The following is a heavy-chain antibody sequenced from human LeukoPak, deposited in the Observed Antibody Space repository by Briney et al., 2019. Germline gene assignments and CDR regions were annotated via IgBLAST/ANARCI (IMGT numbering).Heavy chain of an antibody. CDR1: GGSISSGGYY. Sequence: SETLSLTCTVSGGSISSGGYYWSWIRQPPGKGLEWIGYIDESGSTYYSPSLKSRVTISVDRSKNQFSLKLTSVTAADTAVYYCAREEWFDPWGQGTLVTVPS. CDR3: AREEWFDP. V-gene: IGHV4-30-2*01. J-gene: IGHJ5*02. CDR2: IDESGST.